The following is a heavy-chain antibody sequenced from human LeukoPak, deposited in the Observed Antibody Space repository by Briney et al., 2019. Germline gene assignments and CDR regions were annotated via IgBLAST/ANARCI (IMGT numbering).Heavy chain of an antibody. CDR1: GGSISTYY. D-gene: IGHD2-2*02. CDR2: IYHNGDT. CDR3: ARHSYTPFDY. J-gene: IGHJ4*02. Sequence: PSETLSLTCSVSGGSISTYYWSWIRQSPGKGLEWIGYIYHNGDTNYNPSFKSRGTISVDTSKNQFSLRLMSVTAADTAIYYCARHSYTPFDYWGQGSLVTVSS. V-gene: IGHV4-59*08.